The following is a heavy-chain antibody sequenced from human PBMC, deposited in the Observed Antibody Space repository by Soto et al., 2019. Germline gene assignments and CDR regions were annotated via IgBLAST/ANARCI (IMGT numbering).Heavy chain of an antibody. CDR1: GFTFSSYA. CDR2: ISYDGSNK. J-gene: IGHJ4*02. D-gene: IGHD2-2*01. CDR3: ARDPPRYVIVVVPAARIDY. V-gene: IGHV3-30-3*01. Sequence: GSLRLSCAASGFTFSSYAMHWVRQAPGKGLEWVAVISYDGSNKYYADSVKGRFTISRGNSKNTLYLQMNSLRAEDTAVYYCARDPPRYVIVVVPAARIDYWGQGTLVTVSS.